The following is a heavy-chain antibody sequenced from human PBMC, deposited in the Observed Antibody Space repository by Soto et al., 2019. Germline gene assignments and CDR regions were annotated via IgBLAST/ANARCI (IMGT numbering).Heavy chain of an antibody. D-gene: IGHD2-2*02. J-gene: IGHJ6*02. V-gene: IGHV3-21*01. CDR1: GFTFRTYS. CDR3: AREYTAWPLAYGLDV. Sequence: LRPSFVSSGFTFRTYSDIRVRQATGQGLHGVSAIRIRSDMYDADSVKGRFTISRDHAKNSVSLQMNSLRAEDTAVYYCAREYTAWPLAYGLDVWGQGT. CDR2: IRIRSDM.